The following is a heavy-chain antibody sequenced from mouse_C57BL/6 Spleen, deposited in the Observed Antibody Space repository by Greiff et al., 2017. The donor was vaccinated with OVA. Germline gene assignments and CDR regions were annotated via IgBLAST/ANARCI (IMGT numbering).Heavy chain of an antibody. V-gene: IGHV1-55*01. CDR3: ARRVIYDGSSYAMDY. D-gene: IGHD2-3*01. CDR2: IYPGSGST. CDR1: GYTFTSYW. J-gene: IGHJ4*01. Sequence: QVQLQQPGAELVKPGASVKMSCKASGYTFTSYWITWVKQRPGQGLEWIGDIYPGSGSTNYNEKFKSKATLTVDTSSSTAYMQLSSLTSEDSAVYYCARRVIYDGSSYAMDYWGQGTSVTVSS.